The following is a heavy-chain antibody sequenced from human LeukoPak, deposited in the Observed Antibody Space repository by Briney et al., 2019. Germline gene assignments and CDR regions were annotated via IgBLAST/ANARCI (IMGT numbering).Heavy chain of an antibody. J-gene: IGHJ4*02. CDR2: ISSSGSSTI. CDR1: GYTFTSYA. CDR3: ARDGLWLALPGDY. Sequence: SCKASGYTFTSYAMNWVRQAPGKGLEWVSYISSSGSSTIYYADSVKGRFTISRDNAKNSLYLQMNSLRAEDTAVYYCARDGLWLALPGDYWGQGTLVTVSS. D-gene: IGHD6-19*01. V-gene: IGHV3-48*01.